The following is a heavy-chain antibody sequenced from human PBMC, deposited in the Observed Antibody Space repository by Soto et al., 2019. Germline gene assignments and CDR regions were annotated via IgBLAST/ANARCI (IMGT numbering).Heavy chain of an antibody. CDR2: ISYDGSNK. V-gene: IGHV3-30*18. D-gene: IGHD5-12*01. Sequence: QVQLVESGGGVVQPGRSLRLSCAASGCTFSSYDMHWVRQAPGKWLEWVAVISYDGSNKYYADSVKGRFTISRDNSKNTLYLQMNSLRAEDTAVYYCAKEYSGYDHFDYWGQGTLVTVSS. J-gene: IGHJ4*02. CDR1: GCTFSSYD. CDR3: AKEYSGYDHFDY.